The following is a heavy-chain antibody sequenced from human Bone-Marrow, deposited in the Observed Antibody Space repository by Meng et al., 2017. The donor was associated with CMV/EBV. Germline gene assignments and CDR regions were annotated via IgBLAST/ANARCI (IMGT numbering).Heavy chain of an antibody. CDR1: GFTFSDYY. D-gene: IGHD2-2*01. V-gene: IGHV3-11*01. CDR2: ISSSGSTI. CDR3: AREGRYWSSTSWYSPKYYYYYYGMDV. Sequence: GESLKISCAASGFTFSDYYMSWIRQAPGKGLEWVSYISSSGSTIYYADSVKGRFTISRDNAKNSLYLQMNSLRAEDTAVYYCAREGRYWSSTSWYSPKYYYYYYGMDVWGQGTMVTVSS. J-gene: IGHJ6*02.